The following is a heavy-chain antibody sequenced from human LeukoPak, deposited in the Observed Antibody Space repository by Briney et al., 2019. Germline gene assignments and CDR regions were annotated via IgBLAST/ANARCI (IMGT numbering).Heavy chain of an antibody. CDR3: TSRFGDYDYY. J-gene: IGHJ4*02. Sequence: GGSLRLSCAASGFTFSGSAMHWVRQASGKGPEWVGRIRSKANSYATAYAASVKGRFTISRDDSKNTAYLQMNSLKTEDTAVYYCTSRFGDYDYYWGQGTLVTVSS. CDR2: IRSKANSYAT. D-gene: IGHD4-17*01. V-gene: IGHV3-73*01. CDR1: GFTFSGSA.